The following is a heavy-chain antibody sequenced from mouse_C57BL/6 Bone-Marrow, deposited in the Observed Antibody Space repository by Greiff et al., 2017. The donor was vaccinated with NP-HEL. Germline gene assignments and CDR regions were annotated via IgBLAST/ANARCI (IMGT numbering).Heavy chain of an antibody. V-gene: IGHV5-17*01. Sequence: EVKLVESGGGLVKPGGSLKLSCAASGFTFSDYGMHWVRQAPEKGLAWVAYLSSGSSTLYYADTVKGRLTISRDNAKNTLFLQLTRLRSEDTASYYCARGVGLYFDYWGQGTTLTVSS. CDR3: ARGVGLYFDY. D-gene: IGHD1-1*01. J-gene: IGHJ2*01. CDR1: GFTFSDYG. CDR2: LSSGSSTL.